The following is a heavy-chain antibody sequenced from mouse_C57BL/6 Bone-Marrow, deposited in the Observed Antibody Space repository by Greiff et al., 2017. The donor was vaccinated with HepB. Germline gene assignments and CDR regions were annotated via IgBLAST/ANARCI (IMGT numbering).Heavy chain of an antibody. CDR3: ARERVTEVDY. D-gene: IGHD1-1*01. CDR1: GYTFTSYW. J-gene: IGHJ2*01. Sequence: QVQLQQPGAELVMPGASVKLSCKASGYTFTSYWMHWVKQRPGQGLEWIGEIDPSDSYTNYNQKFKGKSTVTVDKSSSTAYMQLSSLTSGDSAVEYCARERVTEVDYWGQGTTLTVSS. CDR2: IDPSDSYT. V-gene: IGHV1-69*01.